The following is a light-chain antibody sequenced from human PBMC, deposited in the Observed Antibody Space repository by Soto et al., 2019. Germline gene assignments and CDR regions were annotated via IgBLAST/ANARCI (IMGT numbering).Light chain of an antibody. V-gene: IGKV1-5*03. J-gene: IGKJ1*01. CDR1: QSISSW. CDR3: QQYYDYPWT. Sequence: DLQMTQSPSTLSASVGDRVTITCRASQSISSWLAWYQQKPGKAPKLLIYKASTLESGVPSRFSGSGSGTEFTLTTSSLQPDDFGRYYCQQYYDYPWTFGQGTKVDIK. CDR2: KAS.